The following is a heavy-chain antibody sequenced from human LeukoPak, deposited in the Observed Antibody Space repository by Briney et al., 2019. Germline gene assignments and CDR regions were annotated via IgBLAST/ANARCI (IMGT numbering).Heavy chain of an antibody. V-gene: IGHV3-74*01. J-gene: IGHJ3*02. CDR1: GFTFSSYW. CDR3: VPGSYDAFDI. Sequence: GGSLRLSCAASGFTFSSYWMHWVRRAPGKGLVWVSRINSDGSSTSYADSVKGRFTISRDNAKNTLYLQMNSLRAEDTAAYYCVPGSYDAFDIWGQGTMVTVSS. CDR2: INSDGSST.